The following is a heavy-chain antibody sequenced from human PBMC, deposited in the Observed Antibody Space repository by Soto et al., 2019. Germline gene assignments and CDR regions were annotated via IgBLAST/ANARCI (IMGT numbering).Heavy chain of an antibody. CDR3: ARDVSMQWLEPAIFDY. CDR2: MWYDGSNK. Sequence: GGSMRLCYAAAGFTCINHGMRWIIQDQGKGLEGGGVMWYDGSNKYYADSVKGRFTISRDNSKNTLYLQMNSLRAEDTAVYYCARDVSMQWLEPAIFDYWGQGTLVTVSS. CDR1: GFTCINHG. J-gene: IGHJ4*02. V-gene: IGHV3-33*01. D-gene: IGHD6-19*01.